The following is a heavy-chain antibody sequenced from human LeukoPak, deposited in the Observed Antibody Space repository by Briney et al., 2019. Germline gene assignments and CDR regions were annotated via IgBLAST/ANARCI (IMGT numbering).Heavy chain of an antibody. V-gene: IGHV1-2*02. CDR1: GYTFTDYY. CDR3: ARQYCSSSNCYESDNWFDP. J-gene: IGHJ5*02. Sequence: GASVKVSCKASGYTFTDYYIHWVRQAPGQGVEWMGWINPDSGVTNYVQDFQGRVTITRDKSTGIAHMELSRLTSDDTAVYYCARQYCSSSNCYESDNWFDPWGQGTLVTVSS. D-gene: IGHD2-2*01. CDR2: INPDSGVT.